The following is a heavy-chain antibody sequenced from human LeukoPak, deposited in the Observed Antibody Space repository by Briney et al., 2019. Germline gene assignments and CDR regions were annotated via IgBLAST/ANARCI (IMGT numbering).Heavy chain of an antibody. CDR2: INHGGTP. J-gene: IGHJ4*02. Sequence: SETLPLTCAVYGGPFSGFYWSWIRQPPGKGLEWIGEINHGGTPNYNTSLKSRVTISVDTSKNQFSLRLTSLTAADTAVYYCARGGGPPAYYFDFWGQGIQVTVCS. D-gene: IGHD3-16*01. CDR3: ARGGGPPAYYFDF. V-gene: IGHV4-34*01. CDR1: GGPFSGFY.